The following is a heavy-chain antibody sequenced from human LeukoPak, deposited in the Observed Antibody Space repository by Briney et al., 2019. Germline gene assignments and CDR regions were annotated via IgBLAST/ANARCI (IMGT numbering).Heavy chain of an antibody. D-gene: IGHD2-21*02. CDR2: INPKTGAT. V-gene: IGHV1-2*02. CDR1: GYTFTDHY. CDR3: VRVAYCGANCYYYVDS. J-gene: IGHJ4*02. Sequence: ASVTVSRQASGYTFTDHYMHWVRQAPGQGLAWMGFINPKTGATRYTQKFQGSITVTGDTSVNTAYMELSGLGPDKTAMYYCVRVAYCGANCYYYVDSWGQGTLVTVSS.